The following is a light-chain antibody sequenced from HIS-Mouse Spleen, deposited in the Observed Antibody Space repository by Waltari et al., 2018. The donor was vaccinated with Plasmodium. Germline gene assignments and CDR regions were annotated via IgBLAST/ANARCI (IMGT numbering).Light chain of an antibody. J-gene: IGLJ3*02. CDR2: EDI. CDR3: YSTDSSGNHRV. Sequence: SYELTQPPSVSVSPGQTARITCSGDALPNKYAYWYQQKAGQAPVLVIYEDIKRPSGSLERVSGASSGTMATWTISGAQVEDEADYYCYSTDSSGNHRVFGGGTKLTVL. V-gene: IGLV3-10*01. CDR1: ALPNKY.